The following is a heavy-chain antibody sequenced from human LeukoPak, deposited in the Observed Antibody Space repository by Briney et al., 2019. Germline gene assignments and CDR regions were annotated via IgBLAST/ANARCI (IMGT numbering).Heavy chain of an antibody. CDR1: GCTFTDYY. CDR3: ATVDSGSYYGGGY. V-gene: IGHV1-69-2*01. Sequence: ASVKVSCKVSGCTFTDYYMHWVQQAPGKGLEWMGLVDPEDGETIYAEKFQGRVTITADTSTDTAYMELSSLRSEDTAVYYCATVDSGSYYGGGYWGQGTLVTVSS. CDR2: VDPEDGET. J-gene: IGHJ4*02. D-gene: IGHD1-26*01.